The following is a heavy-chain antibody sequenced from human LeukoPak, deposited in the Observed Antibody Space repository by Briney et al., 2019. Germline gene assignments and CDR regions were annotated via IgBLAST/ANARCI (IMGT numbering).Heavy chain of an antibody. CDR3: ARDTSFPPALISGSYPYYYYGMDV. CDR2: ISSSSSYI. Sequence: PGGSLRLSCAASGFTFSSYSMNWVRQAPGKGLEWVSSISSSSSYIYYADSVKGRFTISRDNAKNSLYLQMNSLRAEDTAVYYCARDTSFPPALISGSYPYYYYGMDVWGQGTTVTVSS. CDR1: GFTFSSYS. D-gene: IGHD1-26*01. V-gene: IGHV3-21*01. J-gene: IGHJ6*02.